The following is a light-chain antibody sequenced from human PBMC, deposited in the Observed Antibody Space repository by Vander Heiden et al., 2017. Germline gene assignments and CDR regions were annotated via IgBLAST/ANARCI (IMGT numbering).Light chain of an antibody. CDR3: SAWDDSLGGVV. CDR1: SSNIDSDS. CDR2: NNN. J-gene: IGLJ2*01. Sequence: QAVLTQPPSASGTPGQRVTVPCSGSSSNIDSDSVYWYQQPPGTAPKLLIYNNNQRPSGVPHRFSASTSGTSASLAISGLRSEEEADYYCSAWDDSLGGVVFGGGTKLTVL. V-gene: IGLV1-47*01.